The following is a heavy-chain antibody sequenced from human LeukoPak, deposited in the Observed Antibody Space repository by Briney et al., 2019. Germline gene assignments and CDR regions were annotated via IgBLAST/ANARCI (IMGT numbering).Heavy chain of an antibody. CDR2: IRSDGGST. CDR1: GFTFSSYD. V-gene: IGHV4-59*08. Sequence: GSLRLSCAASGFTFSSYDMSWVRQAPGKGLEWVSFIRSDGGSTNYNPSLKTRVSISVDTSKNQFSLNLSSVTAADTAVYYCARRWDDDFSSGYNARRYFDLWGRGTLLTVSS. CDR3: ARRWDDDFSSGYNARRYFDL. J-gene: IGHJ2*01. D-gene: IGHD3-22*01.